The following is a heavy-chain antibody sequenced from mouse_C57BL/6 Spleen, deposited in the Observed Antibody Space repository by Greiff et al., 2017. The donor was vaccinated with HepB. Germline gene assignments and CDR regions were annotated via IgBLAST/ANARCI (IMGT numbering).Heavy chain of an antibody. CDR2: IDPSDSYT. D-gene: IGHD2-2*01. CDR3: ARGGLRQRDYFDY. CDR1: GYTFTSYW. Sequence: QVQLQQPGAELVKPGASVKLSCKASGYTFTSYWMQWVKQRPGQGLEWIGEIDPSDSYTNYNQKFKGKATLTVDTSSSTAYMQLSSLTSEDSAVYYCARGGLRQRDYFDYWGQGTTLTVSS. V-gene: IGHV1-50*01. J-gene: IGHJ2*01.